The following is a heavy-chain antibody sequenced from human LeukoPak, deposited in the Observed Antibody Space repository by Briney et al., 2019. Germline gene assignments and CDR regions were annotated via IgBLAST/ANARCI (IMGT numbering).Heavy chain of an antibody. Sequence: ASVKVSCKASGYTFTSYGISWVRQAPGQGLEWMGWISAYNGNTNYALKFQGRVTMTRDTSISTAYMELSRLRSDDTAVYYCARDRTNYCSGGSCYQVGYYYYMDVWGKGTTVTISS. CDR3: ARDRTNYCSGGSCYQVGYYYYMDV. V-gene: IGHV1-18*01. J-gene: IGHJ6*03. CDR1: GYTFTSYG. CDR2: ISAYNGNT. D-gene: IGHD2-15*01.